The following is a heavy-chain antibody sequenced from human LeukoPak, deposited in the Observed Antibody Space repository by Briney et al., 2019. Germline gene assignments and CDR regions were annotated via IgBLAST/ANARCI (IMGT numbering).Heavy chain of an antibody. V-gene: IGHV3-7*01. CDR1: GFTFSSYW. J-gene: IGHJ4*02. CDR2: INQDGNLK. Sequence: PGGSLRLSCTASGFTFSSYWMSWVRQAPGKGLECVANINQDGNLKYYVDSVKGRFIISRDNAENSLYLQMNSLRVEDTAVYYCARDLEGSPSTFDYWGQGALVTVSS. CDR3: ARDLEGSPSTFDY. D-gene: IGHD6-6*01.